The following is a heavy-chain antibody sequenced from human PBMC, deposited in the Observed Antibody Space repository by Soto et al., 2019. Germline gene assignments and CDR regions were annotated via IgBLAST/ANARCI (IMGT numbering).Heavy chain of an antibody. CDR1: GFTFSNYA. J-gene: IGHJ6*03. V-gene: IGHV3-23*01. CDR3: AKDHGRKYCSSSSCPNYYYYYMDV. Sequence: GSLRLSCATSGFTFSNYAMNWVRQAPGKGLEWVSAISGSGGSTYYADSVKGRFTISRDNSKNTLYLQMNSLGAEDTAVYYCAKDHGRKYCSSSSCPNYYYYYMDVWGKGTTVTVS. CDR2: ISGSGGST. D-gene: IGHD2-2*01.